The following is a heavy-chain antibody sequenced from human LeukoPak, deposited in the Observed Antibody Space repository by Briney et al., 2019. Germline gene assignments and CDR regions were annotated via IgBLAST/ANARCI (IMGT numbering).Heavy chain of an antibody. J-gene: IGHJ6*03. CDR3: ARDLLEWGSGSYRNYYYYYYMDV. D-gene: IGHD3-10*01. CDR2: IYHSGST. V-gene: IGHV4-38-2*02. CDR1: GYSISSGYY. Sequence: PSETLSLTCTVSGYSISSGYYWGWIRQPPGKGLEWIGSIYHSGSTYYNPSLKSRVTISVDTSKNQFSLKLSSVPAADTAVYYCARDLLEWGSGSYRNYYYYYYMDVWGKGTTVTVSS.